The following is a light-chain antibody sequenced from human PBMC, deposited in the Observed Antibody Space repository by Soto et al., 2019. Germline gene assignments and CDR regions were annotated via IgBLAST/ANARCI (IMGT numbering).Light chain of an antibody. Sequence: QSALTQPASVSGSPGQSITISCTGTSSDVGGYKFVSWYQQHPGKAPKLMIYEVSNRPSRVSSRFSGSKSGNTASLTISGLQAEDEADYYCGSYTGSIYVFGPGTKVTVL. V-gene: IGLV2-14*01. CDR2: EVS. CDR3: GSYTGSIYV. J-gene: IGLJ1*01. CDR1: SSDVGGYKF.